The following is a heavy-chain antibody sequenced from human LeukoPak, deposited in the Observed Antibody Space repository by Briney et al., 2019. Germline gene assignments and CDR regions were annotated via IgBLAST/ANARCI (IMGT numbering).Heavy chain of an antibody. CDR2: ISWNSGSI. V-gene: IGHV3-9*01. CDR1: GFTFDDYA. D-gene: IGHD3-22*01. J-gene: IGHJ4*02. CDR3: AKGPSYYYDSSGYYPVDY. Sequence: PGGSLRLSCAASGFTFDDYAMHWVRQAPGKGLEWVSGISWNSGSIGYADSVKGRFTISRDNAKNSLYLQMNSLRAEDTALYYCAKGPSYYYDSSGYYPVDYWGQGTLVTVSS.